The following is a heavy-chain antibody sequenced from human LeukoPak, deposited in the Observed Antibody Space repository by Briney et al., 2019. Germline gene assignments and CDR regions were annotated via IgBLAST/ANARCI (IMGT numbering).Heavy chain of an antibody. CDR2: INPNSGGT. J-gene: IGHJ4*02. V-gene: IGHV1-2*02. CDR3: ARGVRYYDFWSGYSGGYFDY. Sequence: ASVKVSCKASGYTFIGYYMHWVRQAPGQGLEWMGWINPNSGGTNYAQKFQGRVTMTRDTSISTAYMELSRLRSDDTAVYYCARGVRYYDFWSGYSGGYFDYWGQGTLVTVSS. D-gene: IGHD3-3*01. CDR1: GYTFIGYY.